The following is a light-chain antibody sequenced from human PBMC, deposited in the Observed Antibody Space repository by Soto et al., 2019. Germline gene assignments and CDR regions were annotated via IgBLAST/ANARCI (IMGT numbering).Light chain of an antibody. CDR3: CSYAGRYRV. CDR1: GSDVGGYNY. CDR2: DVT. J-gene: IGLJ1*01. Sequence: QSVLTQPRSVSGSPGQSVTISCTGTGSDVGGYNYVSWYQQHPGKAPKLMIYDVTKRPSGVPDRFSGSKSGNTASLTISGLQTEDEADYYCCSYAGRYRVFGTGTKLTVL. V-gene: IGLV2-11*01.